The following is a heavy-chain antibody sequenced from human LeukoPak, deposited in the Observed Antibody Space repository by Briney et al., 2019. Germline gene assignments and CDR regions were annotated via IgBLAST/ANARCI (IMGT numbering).Heavy chain of an antibody. CDR1: GYTFTGYY. D-gene: IGHD3-22*01. CDR2: INPNSGGT. Sequence: ASVKVSCKASGYTFTGYYMHWVRQAPGQGLEWMGRINPNSGGTNYAQKFQGRVTMTRDTSISTAYMELSRLRSDDTAVYYCAGAYYYDSSGYYSPLSLGGYWGQGTLVTVSS. CDR3: AGAYYYDSSGYYSPLSLGGY. V-gene: IGHV1-2*06. J-gene: IGHJ4*02.